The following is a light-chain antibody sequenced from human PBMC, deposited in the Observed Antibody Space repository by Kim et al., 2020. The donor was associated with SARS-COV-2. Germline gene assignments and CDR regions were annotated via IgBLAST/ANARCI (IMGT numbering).Light chain of an antibody. CDR3: AAWDDSLKGSV. CDR1: NPITVSNV. Sequence: GHKGTISSTASNPITVSNVVNWYQQLPGAAPKLVMYSNDYRPSGVPARFSGSKSGTSASLAISGLQSEDEADYYCAAWDDSLKGSVFGGGTQLTVL. CDR2: SND. V-gene: IGLV1-44*01. J-gene: IGLJ2*01.